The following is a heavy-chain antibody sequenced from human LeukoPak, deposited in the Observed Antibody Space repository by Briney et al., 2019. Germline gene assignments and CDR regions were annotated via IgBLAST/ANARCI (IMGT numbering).Heavy chain of an antibody. D-gene: IGHD3-10*01. CDR1: GFPFSSYR. Sequence: PGGALILSCAASGFPFSSYRMNWVRQAPGKGLEWVSSISCSSSYIYYADSVRGRFTISRDNAKNSVYLQMNSLRPEDTAVYYRTRVKYGSRIPVPWGQGTLVTVSP. J-gene: IGHJ5*02. V-gene: IGHV3-21*01. CDR3: TRVKYGSRIPVP. CDR2: ISCSSSYI.